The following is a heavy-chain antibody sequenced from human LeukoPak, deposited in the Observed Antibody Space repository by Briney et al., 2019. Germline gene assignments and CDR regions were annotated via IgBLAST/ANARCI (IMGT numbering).Heavy chain of an antibody. V-gene: IGHV3-21*01. CDR3: ARDTTERWNAFDI. CDR1: GFTFSRYK. Sequence: GRSLRLSCAASGFTFSRYKMNWVRQAPGKGLEWVSTVYSTSAYIYYADSVKGRFTISRDDANNSLYLQMSSLRAEDTAVYYCARDTTERWNAFDIWGQGTMVTVSS. D-gene: IGHD4-23*01. J-gene: IGHJ3*02. CDR2: VYSTSAYI.